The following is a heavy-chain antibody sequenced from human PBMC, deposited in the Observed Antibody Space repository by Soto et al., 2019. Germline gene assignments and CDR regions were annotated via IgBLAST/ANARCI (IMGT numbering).Heavy chain of an antibody. J-gene: IGHJ4*02. Sequence: EVQLLESGGGLVKPGGSLRLSCAGSGFTFTSYAMSWVRQAPGKGLEWVADISGNGGKTYYADPVKGRFTISRDNSKNALYLQMDSLRADDTAIYYCAKDTRYTGSYSADYWGQGTLVNVSS. D-gene: IGHD1-26*01. V-gene: IGHV3-23*01. CDR1: GFTFTSYA. CDR2: ISGNGGKT. CDR3: AKDTRYTGSYSADY.